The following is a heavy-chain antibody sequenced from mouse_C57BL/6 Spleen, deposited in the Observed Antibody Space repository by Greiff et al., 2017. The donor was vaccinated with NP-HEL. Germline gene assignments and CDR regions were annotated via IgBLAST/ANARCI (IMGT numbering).Heavy chain of an antibody. CDR3: ATLRRGYYFDY. CDR1: GFTFSDYG. CDR2: ISSGSSTI. Sequence: VQLKESGGGLVKPGGSLKLSCAASGFTFSDYGMHWVRQAPEKGLEWVAYISSGSSTIYYADTVKGRFTISRDNAKNTLFLQMTSLRSEDTAMYYCATLRRGYYFDYWGQGTTLTVSS. V-gene: IGHV5-17*01. J-gene: IGHJ2*01. D-gene: IGHD1-2*01.